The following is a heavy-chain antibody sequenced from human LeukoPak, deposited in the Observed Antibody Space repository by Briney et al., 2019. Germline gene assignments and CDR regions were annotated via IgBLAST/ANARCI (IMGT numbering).Heavy chain of an antibody. D-gene: IGHD2-8*02. CDR2: ISSSSSYI. CDR3: ARDSPYGTAGY. CDR1: GFTFSNYN. V-gene: IGHV3-21*01. J-gene: IGHJ4*02. Sequence: GSLRLSCAASGFTFSNYNMNWVRQAPGKGLEWVSSISSSSSYIYYADSVKGRFTTSRDNTKNSLYLQMNSLRAEDTAVYYCARDSPYGTAGYWGQGTLVTVSS.